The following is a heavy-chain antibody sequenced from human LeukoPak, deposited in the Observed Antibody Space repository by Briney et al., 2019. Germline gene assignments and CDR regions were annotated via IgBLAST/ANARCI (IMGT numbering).Heavy chain of an antibody. CDR3: AKAQGLRFLEWLSNFDY. V-gene: IGHV3-23*01. Sequence: GASLRPSCAASGFTFSSYAMSWVRQAPGKGLGWVSAISGIGGSTYYADSVKGRFTISRDNSNNKLYLQMNSLRAEDTAVYYCAKAQGLRFLEWLSNFDYWGQGTLVTVSS. D-gene: IGHD3-3*01. J-gene: IGHJ4*02. CDR1: GFTFSSYA. CDR2: ISGIGGST.